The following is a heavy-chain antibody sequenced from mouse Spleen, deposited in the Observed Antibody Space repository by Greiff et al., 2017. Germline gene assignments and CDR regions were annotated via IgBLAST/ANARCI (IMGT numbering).Heavy chain of an antibody. Sequence: QVQLQQSGAELAKPGASVKLSCKASGYTFTSYWMHWVKQRPGQGLEWIGYINPSSGYTKYNQKFKDKATLTADKSSSTAYMQLSSLTYEDSAVYYCARASFLDGYAMDYWGQGTSVTVSS. J-gene: IGHJ4*01. CDR3: ARASFLDGYAMDY. CDR1: GYTFTSYW. V-gene: IGHV1-7*01. CDR2: INPSSGYT.